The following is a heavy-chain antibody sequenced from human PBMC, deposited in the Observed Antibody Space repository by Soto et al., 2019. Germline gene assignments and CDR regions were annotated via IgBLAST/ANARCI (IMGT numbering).Heavy chain of an antibody. CDR1: GFIFDDYA. CDR3: AKAMFSSSSAATFDY. CDR2: ISWQSGSI. Sequence: EVQLVESGGGLAQPGRSLRLSCAASGFIFDDYAMHWVRQAPGKGLEWVSGISWQSGSIRYADSVKGRFTISRDNAKNALYLQMNSLRVEDTALYYCAKAMFSSSSAATFDYWGQGILVTVSS. V-gene: IGHV3-9*01. J-gene: IGHJ4*02. D-gene: IGHD6-6*01.